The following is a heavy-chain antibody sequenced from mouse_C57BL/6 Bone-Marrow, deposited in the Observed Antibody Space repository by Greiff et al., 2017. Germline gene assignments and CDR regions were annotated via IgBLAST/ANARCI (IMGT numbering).Heavy chain of an antibody. CDR1: GYTFTDYN. Sequence: EVKLQESGPELVKPGASVKIPCKASGYTFTDYNMDWVKQSPGKSLEWIGDINPNNGGTIYNQKFKGKATLTVDKSSSTAYMELRSLTSEDTAVYYCARRRGVVLYAMDYWGQGTSVTVSS. CDR3: ARRRGVVLYAMDY. D-gene: IGHD1-1*01. CDR2: INPNNGGT. V-gene: IGHV1-18*01. J-gene: IGHJ4*01.